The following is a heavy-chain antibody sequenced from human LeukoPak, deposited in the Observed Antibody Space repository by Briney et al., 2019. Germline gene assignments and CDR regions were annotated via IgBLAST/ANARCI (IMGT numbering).Heavy chain of an antibody. CDR3: ASAYYYDSSGYYYGY. D-gene: IGHD3-22*01. Sequence: GASVKVSCKASGGTFSSYAISWVRQAPGQGLEWMGRIIPTFGTANYAQKFQGRVTITTDESTSTAYMELSSLRSENTAVYYCASAYYYDSSGYYYGYWGQGTLVTVSS. CDR2: IIPTFGTA. J-gene: IGHJ4*02. CDR1: GGTFSSYA. V-gene: IGHV1-69*05.